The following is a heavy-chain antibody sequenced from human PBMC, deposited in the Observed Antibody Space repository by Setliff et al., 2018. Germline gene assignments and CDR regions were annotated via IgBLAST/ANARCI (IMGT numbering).Heavy chain of an antibody. J-gene: IGHJ6*03. D-gene: IGHD6-19*01. V-gene: IGHV4-34*12. CDR2: IIHSGST. CDR3: AREQWLDPPGYYYMDV. CDR1: GGSISSYY. Sequence: SETLSLTCTVSGGSISSYYWGWIRQPAGKGLEWIGEIIHSGSTNYNPSLKSRVTISMDTSKNQFSLKVSSVTAADTAVYYCAREQWLDPPGYYYMDVWAKGTTVTVSS.